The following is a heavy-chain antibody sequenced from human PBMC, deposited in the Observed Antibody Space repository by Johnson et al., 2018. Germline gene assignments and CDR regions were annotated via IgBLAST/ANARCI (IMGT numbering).Heavy chain of an antibody. V-gene: IGHV3-53*01. Sequence: EVQLVESGGGLIQPGGSLRLSCAASGFTVSSNYMSWVRQAPGKGLEWVSVIYSGGSTYYADSVKGRFTISRDNSKNTLYLEMNSLRAEDTAVYYCASETPGCSSTSCSYYYYYGMDVWGQGTTVTVSS. CDR2: IYSGGST. D-gene: IGHD2-2*01. J-gene: IGHJ6*02. CDR3: ASETPGCSSTSCSYYYYYGMDV. CDR1: GFTVSSNY.